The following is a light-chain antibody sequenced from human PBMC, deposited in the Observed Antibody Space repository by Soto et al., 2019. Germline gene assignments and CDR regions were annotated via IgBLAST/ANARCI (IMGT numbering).Light chain of an antibody. Sequence: EIVLTQSPGTLSLSPGERATLSCRASQSVSSNYLAWYQQKPGQAPRLLIYGASSRATGIPDRFSGSGSGTDFTLTISRLEPEDFVVYYCQQYGSSPETFGHGTRLEIK. J-gene: IGKJ5*01. V-gene: IGKV3-20*01. CDR3: QQYGSSPET. CDR2: GAS. CDR1: QSVSSNY.